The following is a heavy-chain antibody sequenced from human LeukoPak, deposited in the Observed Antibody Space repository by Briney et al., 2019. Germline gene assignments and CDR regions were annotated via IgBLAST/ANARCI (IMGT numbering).Heavy chain of an antibody. CDR1: GFTFSSYW. CDR2: IKQDGNEK. J-gene: IGHJ3*02. V-gene: IGHV3-7*01. Sequence: TGGSLRLSCAASGFTFSSYWMNWVRQAPGKGLEWVANIKQDGNEKYHVDSVKGRFTISRDNTKNSLYVQMNSLRVEDAAVYCCAKPITVSGATDAFDIWGQGTMVTVSS. CDR3: AKPITVSGATDAFDI. D-gene: IGHD3-3*01.